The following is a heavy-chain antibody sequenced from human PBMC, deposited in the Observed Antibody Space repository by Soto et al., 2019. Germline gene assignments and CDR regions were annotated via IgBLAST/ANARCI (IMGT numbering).Heavy chain of an antibody. CDR2: INHSGST. CDR3: ARVFPGQSGTVYSKSQRGKYFQH. CDR1: GGSFSGYY. D-gene: IGHD6-13*01. Sequence: TLSLTCAVYGGSFSGYYWSWIRQPPGKGLEWIGEINHSGSTNYNPSLKSRVTISVDTSKNQFSLKLSSVTAADTAVYYCARVFPGQSGTVYSKSQRGKYFQHWGQGTLVTVSS. J-gene: IGHJ1*01. V-gene: IGHV4-34*01.